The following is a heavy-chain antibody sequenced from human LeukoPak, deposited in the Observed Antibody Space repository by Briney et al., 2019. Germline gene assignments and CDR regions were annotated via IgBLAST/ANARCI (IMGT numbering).Heavy chain of an antibody. CDR1: GGSISSYY. CDR2: IYYSGST. D-gene: IGHD5-18*01. CDR3: ARAQSDVLLRDTAMVNWFDP. Sequence: SETLSLTCTVSGGSISSYYWSWIRQPPGKGLEWIGYIYYSGSTNYNPSLKSRVTISVDTSKNQFSLKLSSVTAADTAVYYCARAQSDVLLRDTAMVNWFDPWGQGTLVTVSS. V-gene: IGHV4-59*12. J-gene: IGHJ5*02.